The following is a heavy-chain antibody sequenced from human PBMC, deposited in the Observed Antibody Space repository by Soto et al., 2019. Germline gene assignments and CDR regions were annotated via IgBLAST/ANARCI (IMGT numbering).Heavy chain of an antibody. CDR3: ARVGPERGYSYGYWLHSSLYYYYYMDV. V-gene: IGHV1-18*01. Sequence: GASVKVSCKASGYTFTSYGISWVRQAPGQGLEWMGWISAYNGNTNYAQKLQGRVTMTTDTSTSTAYMELRSLRSDDTAVYYCARVGPERGYSYGYWLHSSLYYYYYMDVWGKGTTVTVSS. CDR2: ISAYNGNT. J-gene: IGHJ6*03. D-gene: IGHD5-18*01. CDR1: GYTFTSYG.